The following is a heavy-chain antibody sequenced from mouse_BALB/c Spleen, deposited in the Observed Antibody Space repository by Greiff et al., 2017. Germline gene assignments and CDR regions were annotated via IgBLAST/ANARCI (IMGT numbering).Heavy chain of an antibody. CDR3: ARFRAMDY. CDR1: GYSFTDYI. CDR2: INPYYGST. V-gene: IGHV1-39*01. J-gene: IGHJ4*01. Sequence: VQLHQTGPELVKPGASVKISCKASGYSFTDYIMLWVKQSHGKSLEWIGNINPYYGSTSYNLKFKGKATLTVDKSSSTAYMQLNSLTSEDSAVYYCARFRAMDYWGQGTSVTVSS.